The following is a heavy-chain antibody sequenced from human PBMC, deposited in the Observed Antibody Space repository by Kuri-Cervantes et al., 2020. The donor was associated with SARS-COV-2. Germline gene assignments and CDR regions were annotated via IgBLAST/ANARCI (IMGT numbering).Heavy chain of an antibody. J-gene: IGHJ4*02. CDR2: FKSKTDGGTT. Sequence: GESLKISCVGSGFTFSDAWMSWVRQTPGKGLEWIGRFKSKTDGGTTNYAAPVKGRFTISRDDSQNTLYLQMNSLETEDTAVYYCTTSLWFGELGYYFDCWGQGTLVTVSS. CDR3: TTSLWFGELGYYFDC. CDR1: GFTFSDAW. D-gene: IGHD3-10*01. V-gene: IGHV3-15*01.